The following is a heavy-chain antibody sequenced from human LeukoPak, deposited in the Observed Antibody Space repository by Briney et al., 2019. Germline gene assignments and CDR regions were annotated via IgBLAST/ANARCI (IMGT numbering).Heavy chain of an antibody. CDR3: ARVNSRTIDY. CDR2: IYSIGST. J-gene: IGHJ4*02. D-gene: IGHD3-3*01. CDR1: ADSISIYY. Sequence: PSETLSPTCTVSADSISIYYWSWIRQAPGRGLEWIGYIYSIGSTNYNPSLKSRVTMSVDTSKNQFSLKLGSVTAADTAVYYCARVNSRTIDYWGQGTLVTVSS. V-gene: IGHV4-59*01.